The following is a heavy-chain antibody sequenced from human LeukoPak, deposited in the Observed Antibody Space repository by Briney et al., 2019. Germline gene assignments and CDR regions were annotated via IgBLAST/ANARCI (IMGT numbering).Heavy chain of an antibody. CDR3: ARVPAVATIYGEFWFDP. J-gene: IGHJ5*02. Sequence: PSETLSLTCTASGVSISSYYWSWIRQPPGKGLEWIGYMFYSGSTNHNPSLKSRLSISVDTSKNQFSLKLNSVTAADTAVYYCARVPAVATIYGEFWFDPWGQGTLVTVSS. V-gene: IGHV4-59*01. CDR1: GVSISSYY. D-gene: IGHD5-12*01. CDR2: MFYSGST.